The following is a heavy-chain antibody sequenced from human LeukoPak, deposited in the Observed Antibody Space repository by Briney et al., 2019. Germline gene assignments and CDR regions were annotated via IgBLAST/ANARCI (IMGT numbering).Heavy chain of an antibody. CDR2: IKSKTDGGTT. CDR1: GFTFSNAW. J-gene: IGHJ1*01. Sequence: PGRSLRLSCAASGFTFSNAWMSWVRQAPGKGLEWVGRIKSKTDGGTTEYAAPVKGRFTISRDDSKNTLYLQINSLKTEDTAVYYCTAESYYYDSSAYYNQHWGQGTQVTVSS. D-gene: IGHD3-22*01. CDR3: TAESYYYDSSAYYNQH. V-gene: IGHV3-15*01.